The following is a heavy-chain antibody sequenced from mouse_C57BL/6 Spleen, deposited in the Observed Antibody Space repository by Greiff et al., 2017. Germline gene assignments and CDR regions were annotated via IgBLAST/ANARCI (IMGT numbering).Heavy chain of an antibody. D-gene: IGHD1-1*01. Sequence: EVKLQQSGPELVKPGASVKISCKASGYTFTDYYMNWVKQSHGKSLEWIGDINPNNGGTSYNQKFKGKATLTVDKSSSTAYMELRSRTSEDSAVYYCARSYYGSSYFDYWGQGTTLTVSS. V-gene: IGHV1-26*01. CDR2: INPNNGGT. CDR3: ARSYYGSSYFDY. J-gene: IGHJ2*01. CDR1: GYTFTDYY.